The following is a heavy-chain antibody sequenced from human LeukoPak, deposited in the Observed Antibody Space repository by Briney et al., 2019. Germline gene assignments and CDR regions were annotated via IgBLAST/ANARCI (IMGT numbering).Heavy chain of an antibody. CDR1: GGSISFYY. CDR3: ARADGRGYIYGVPMYFDS. Sequence: AETLSLTCSVSGGSISFYYWSWIRQSPGKGLECIGYISYSGSTNYNSSLKCRVTISIDTSTNQFSLKLNSVTAADTAVYYCARADGRGYIYGVPMYFDSWGQGTLVTVTS. D-gene: IGHD5-18*01. CDR2: ISYSGST. J-gene: IGHJ4*02. V-gene: IGHV4-59*01.